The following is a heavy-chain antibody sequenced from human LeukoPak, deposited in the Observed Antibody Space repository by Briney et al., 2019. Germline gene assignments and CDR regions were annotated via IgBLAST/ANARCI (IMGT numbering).Heavy chain of an antibody. Sequence: SETLSLTCTVSGGSISSSSYYWGWIRQPPGEGLEYIGSVDYSGTTHYNPSLESRVTISGDTSKNQFSLKLSSVTAADAAVYYCARLGDGYTIPYYFDYWGQGTLVTVSS. V-gene: IGHV4-39*01. D-gene: IGHD5-24*01. CDR3: ARLGDGYTIPYYFDY. CDR2: VDYSGTT. J-gene: IGHJ4*02. CDR1: GGSISSSSYY.